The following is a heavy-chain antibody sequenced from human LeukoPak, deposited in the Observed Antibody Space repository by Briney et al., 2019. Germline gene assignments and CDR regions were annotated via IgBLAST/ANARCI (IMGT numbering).Heavy chain of an antibody. J-gene: IGHJ4*02. Sequence: GGSLRLSCAASGFTFSRYHMNWVRQAPGKGLERVSYISIFSSTIYYADSVKGRFTISRDDANNSVYPQMNSLRAEDTAVYYCARTYERDLDYWGQGTLVTVSS. D-gene: IGHD5-12*01. CDR3: ARTYERDLDY. V-gene: IGHV3-48*01. CDR1: GFTFSRYH. CDR2: ISIFSSTI.